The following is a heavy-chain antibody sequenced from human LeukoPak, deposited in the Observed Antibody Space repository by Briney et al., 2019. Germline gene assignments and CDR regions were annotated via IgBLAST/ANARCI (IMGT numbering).Heavy chain of an antibody. CDR1: GITVSTNF. D-gene: IGHD5-24*01. CDR3: AKDGRSWNFDY. CDR2: IYADGTT. J-gene: IGHJ4*02. Sequence: GGSLRLSCAASGITVSTNFMSWVRQAPGKGLEWVSMIYADGTTHYTDSVKGRFTISRDNSKNTLYLQMNSLRPEDTAVYYCAKDGRSWNFDYWGQGTLVTVSS. V-gene: IGHV3-66*02.